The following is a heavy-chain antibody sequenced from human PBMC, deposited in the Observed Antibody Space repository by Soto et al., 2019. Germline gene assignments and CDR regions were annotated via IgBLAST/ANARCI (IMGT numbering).Heavy chain of an antibody. CDR3: AHRHNPGGSMWYYFDY. CDR1: GFSLSTSGVG. Sequence: QITLKEAGPTLVKPTQTLTLTCTFSGFSLSTSGVGVGWIRQPPGKALEWLALIYWNEDKRYIPSLKSRLTITKDTSKHQVVLTVTNMDPVDTATYYCAHRHNPGGSMWYYFDYWGQGTLVTVSS. J-gene: IGHJ4*02. V-gene: IGHV2-5*01. D-gene: IGHD2-21*01. CDR2: IYWNEDK.